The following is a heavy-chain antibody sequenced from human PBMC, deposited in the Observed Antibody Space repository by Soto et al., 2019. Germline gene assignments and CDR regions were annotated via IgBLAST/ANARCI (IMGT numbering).Heavy chain of an antibody. D-gene: IGHD2-2*01. Sequence: PGGSLKLSCAASGFTFSNYAMTWVRQAPGKGLERVTGISGSGGSTFYAGYVKGRFPISRDNSKNTLYLQMNSLRAEDTAVYYCALRYCSRTTCPPLNSYFYMDVWGKGTTVTVSS. J-gene: IGHJ6*03. CDR1: GFTFSNYA. V-gene: IGHV3-23*01. CDR2: ISGSGGST. CDR3: ALRYCSRTTCPPLNSYFYMDV.